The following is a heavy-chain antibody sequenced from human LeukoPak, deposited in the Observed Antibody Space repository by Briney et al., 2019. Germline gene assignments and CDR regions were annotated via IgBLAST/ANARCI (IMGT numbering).Heavy chain of an antibody. J-gene: IGHJ5*02. D-gene: IGHD2-2*01. Sequence: ASVKVSCKASGYTFTGYYMHWVRQDPGQALEGIGWINPDSGGTNYAQKFQGRVTMTRDTSISTAYMELSRLRSDDTAVYYCARDNSTSWGWFDPWGQGTLVTVSS. V-gene: IGHV1-2*02. CDR2: INPDSGGT. CDR1: GYTFTGYY. CDR3: ARDNSTSWGWFDP.